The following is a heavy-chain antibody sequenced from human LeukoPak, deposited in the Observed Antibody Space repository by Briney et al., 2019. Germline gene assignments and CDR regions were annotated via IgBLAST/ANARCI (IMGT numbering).Heavy chain of an antibody. CDR1: GFTVSSNY. CDR3: ASALANDVRDIYGMDV. V-gene: IGHV3-53*01. CDR2: IYSGGST. J-gene: IGHJ6*02. Sequence: PGGSLRLSCAASGFTVSSNYMSWVRQAPGKGLEWVSVIYSGGSTYYADSVKGRFTISRDNSKNTLYLQMNSLRAEDTAVYYCASALANDVRDIYGMDVWGQGTTVTVSS. D-gene: IGHD2-8*01.